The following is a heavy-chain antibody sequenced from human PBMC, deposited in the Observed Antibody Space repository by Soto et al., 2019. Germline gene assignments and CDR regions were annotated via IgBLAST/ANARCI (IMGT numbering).Heavy chain of an antibody. CDR2: ISYDGSNK. Sequence: QVQLVESGGGVVQPGRSLRLSCAASGFTFSSYGIHWVRQAPGKGLEWVAVISYDGSNKYYADSVKGRFTISRDNSKNTLYLQMNSLRAEDTAVYYCAKHSSGWLNWFDPWGQGTLVTVSS. CDR3: AKHSSGWLNWFDP. D-gene: IGHD6-19*01. CDR1: GFTFSSYG. V-gene: IGHV3-30*18. J-gene: IGHJ5*02.